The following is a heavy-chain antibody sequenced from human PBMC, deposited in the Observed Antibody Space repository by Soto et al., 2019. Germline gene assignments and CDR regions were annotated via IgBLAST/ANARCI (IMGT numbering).Heavy chain of an antibody. CDR1: GGTFSSYA. J-gene: IGHJ4*02. CDR3: ARAYCGGDCYSSGWLTFDY. D-gene: IGHD2-21*02. V-gene: IGHV1-69*13. CDR2: IIPIFGTA. Sequence: SVKVSCKASGGTFSSYAISWVRQAPGQGIEWMGGIIPIFGTANYAQKFQGRVTITADESTSTAYMELSSLRSEDTAVYYCARAYCGGDCYSSGWLTFDYWGQGTLVTVPQ.